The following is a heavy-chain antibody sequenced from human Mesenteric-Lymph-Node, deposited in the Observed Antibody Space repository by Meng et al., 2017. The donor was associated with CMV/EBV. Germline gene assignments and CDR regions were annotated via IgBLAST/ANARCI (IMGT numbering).Heavy chain of an antibody. V-gene: IGHV4-59*12. CDR1: SGSISRYY. CDR3: ARAAPYYYGSGFHWFDP. J-gene: IGHJ5*02. Sequence: GSLRLSCTVSSGSISRYYWSWIRQPPGKGLEWIGYISDSGSSSYNPSLKSRVSISIDTSKNQFSLKLSSVTAADTAVYYCARAAPYYYGSGFHWFDPWGQGTLVTVSS. CDR2: ISDSGSS. D-gene: IGHD3-10*01.